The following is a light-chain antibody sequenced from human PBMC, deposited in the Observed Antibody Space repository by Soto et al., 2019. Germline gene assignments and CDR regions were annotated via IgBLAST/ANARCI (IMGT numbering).Light chain of an antibody. CDR3: ATWDDSLNGYV. J-gene: IGLJ1*01. CDR2: SNG. V-gene: IGLV1-44*01. CDR1: SSNIGSNT. Sequence: QSVLTQPPSASRTPGHRVTISCSGSSSNIGSNTVNWYQQLPRTAPKLLIYSNGQRPSGVPDRFSASKSGTSASLAISGLQSEDEADYYCATWDDSLNGYVFGTGTKVTVL.